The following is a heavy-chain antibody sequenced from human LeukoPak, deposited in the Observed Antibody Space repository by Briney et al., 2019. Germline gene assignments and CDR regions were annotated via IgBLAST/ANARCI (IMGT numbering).Heavy chain of an antibody. CDR1: GYTFTSYG. V-gene: IGHV1-18*01. Sequence: ASVKVSCRASGYTFTSYGISWVRQAPGQGLEWMGWISAYNGNTNYAQKLQGRVTMTTDTSTSTAYMELRSLRSDDTAVYYCARGLGYCSGGSCYSPWFDPWGQGTLVTVSS. CDR3: ARGLGYCSGGSCYSPWFDP. J-gene: IGHJ5*02. CDR2: ISAYNGNT. D-gene: IGHD2-15*01.